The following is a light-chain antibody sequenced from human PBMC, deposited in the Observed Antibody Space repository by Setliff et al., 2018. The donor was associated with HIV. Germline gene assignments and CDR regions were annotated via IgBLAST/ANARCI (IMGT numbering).Light chain of an antibody. J-gene: IGLJ1*01. V-gene: IGLV2-14*03. CDR1: SSDIGSWNF. CDR2: DVS. Sequence: QSALTQPASVSGSPGQSITISCTGTSSDIGSWNFVSWYQQYPDKAPKVMIYDVSNRASGVSNRFSGSKSGNTASLTISGLQAEDEADYYCSSYTTTYTYVFGTGTKVTVL. CDR3: SSYTTTYTYV.